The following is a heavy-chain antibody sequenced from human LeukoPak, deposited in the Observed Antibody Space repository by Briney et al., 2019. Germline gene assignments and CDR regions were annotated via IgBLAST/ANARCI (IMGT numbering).Heavy chain of an antibody. Sequence: PGGSLRLPCAASGFTFSSYSMNWVRQAPGKGLEWVSSISSSSNYIYYADSVKGRFTISRDNAKNSLYLQTNSLRAEDTAVYYCARDRVYDYDSSGSIDYWGQGTLVTVSS. CDR2: ISSSSNYI. CDR3: ARDRVYDYDSSGSIDY. D-gene: IGHD3-22*01. CDR1: GFTFSSYS. J-gene: IGHJ4*02. V-gene: IGHV3-21*01.